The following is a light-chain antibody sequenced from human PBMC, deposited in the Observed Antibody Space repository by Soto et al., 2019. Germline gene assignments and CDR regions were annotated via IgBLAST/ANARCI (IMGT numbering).Light chain of an antibody. CDR3: CSYADTFTYI. CDR2: AVS. Sequence: QSVLTQPRSVSGSPGQSVTISCTGTSSDVGGYNYVYWYQQHPGKAPKLMIYAVSKRLSGVPDRFSGSKSGNTASLTISELQADDEADYYCCSYADTFTYIFGTGTKITVL. CDR1: SSDVGGYNY. V-gene: IGLV2-11*01. J-gene: IGLJ1*01.